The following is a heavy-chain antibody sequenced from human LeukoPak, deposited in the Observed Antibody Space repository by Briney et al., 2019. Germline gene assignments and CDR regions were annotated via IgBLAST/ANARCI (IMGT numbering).Heavy chain of an antibody. J-gene: IGHJ3*02. CDR3: ARVVAAAGHSI. Sequence: GGSLRLSCAASGFTFRKYWLHWVRQAPGKGLVWVSRINPDDGSTSYADSVKGRFTISRDNAKNSLYLQMNSLRAEDTAVYYCARVVAAAGHSIWGQGTMVTVSS. D-gene: IGHD6-13*01. CDR1: GFTFRKYW. V-gene: IGHV3-74*01. CDR2: INPDDGST.